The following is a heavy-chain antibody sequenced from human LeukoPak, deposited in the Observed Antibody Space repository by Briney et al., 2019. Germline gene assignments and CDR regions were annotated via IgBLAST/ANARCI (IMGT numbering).Heavy chain of an antibody. Sequence: SETLSLTCTVSGGSISSYYWSWIRQPPGKGLEWIGYIYYSGSTNYNPSLKSRVTISVDTSKNQFSLKLSSVTAADTAVYYCASYISPGITMVRGVIEDIWGQGTMVTVSS. CDR3: ASYISPGITMVRGVIEDI. D-gene: IGHD3-10*01. J-gene: IGHJ3*02. CDR2: IYYSGST. V-gene: IGHV4-59*08. CDR1: GGSISSYY.